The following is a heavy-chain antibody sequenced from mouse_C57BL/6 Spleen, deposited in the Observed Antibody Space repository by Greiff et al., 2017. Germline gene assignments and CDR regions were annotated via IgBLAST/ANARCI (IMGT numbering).Heavy chain of an antibody. CDR2: IDPSDSYT. D-gene: IGHD1-1*01. Sequence: VQLQQPGAELVMPGASVKLSCKASGYTFTSYWMHWVKQRPGQGLEWIGEIDPSDSYTNYNQKFKGKSTLTVDKSSSTAYMQLSSLTSEDSAVYYCARGPDYYGSSPHYFDYCGQGTTLTVSS. J-gene: IGHJ2*01. V-gene: IGHV1-69*01. CDR3: ARGPDYYGSSPHYFDY. CDR1: GYTFTSYW.